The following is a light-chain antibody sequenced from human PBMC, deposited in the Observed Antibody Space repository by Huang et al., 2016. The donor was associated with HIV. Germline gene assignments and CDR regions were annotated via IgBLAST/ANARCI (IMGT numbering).Light chain of an antibody. V-gene: IGKV3-20*01. CDR2: GAS. CDR3: QQYGSSPYT. J-gene: IGKJ2*01. CDR1: QSVSSSY. Sequence: EIVLTQSPGTLSLSPGERATLSCRASQSVSSSYLAWYRQKPGQAPRLLIYGASSRDTGIPDRFSGSGSGTDFTLTISRLEPEDFEVYCCQQYGSSPYTFGQGTKLQIK.